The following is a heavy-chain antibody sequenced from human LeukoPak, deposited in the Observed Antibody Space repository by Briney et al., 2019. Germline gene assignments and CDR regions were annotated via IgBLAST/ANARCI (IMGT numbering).Heavy chain of an antibody. D-gene: IGHD5-18*01. CDR2: IIPILGIA. V-gene: IGHV1-69*04. CDR1: GGTFSSYA. J-gene: IGHJ3*02. CDR3: ASYVDVDTAMAISGDAFDI. Sequence: SVKVSCKASGGTFSSYAISWVRQAPGQGLEWMGRIIPILGIANYAQKFQGRVTITADKSTSTAYMELSSLRSEDTAVYYCASYVDVDTAMAISGDAFDIWGQGTMVTVSS.